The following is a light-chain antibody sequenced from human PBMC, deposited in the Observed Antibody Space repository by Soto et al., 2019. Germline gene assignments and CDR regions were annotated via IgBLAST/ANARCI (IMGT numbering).Light chain of an antibody. CDR3: QQYYSTPYT. V-gene: IGKV4-1*01. CDR2: WAS. Sequence: DIVMTQSPDSLAVSLGERATINCKSSQSVLYSSNNKNYLAWYQQQPGQPPKLLIYWASTLESGVPDRFSGGGSGTDFPLTISSLQAEDVSVYYCQQYYSTPYTFGQGTKLEIK. J-gene: IGKJ2*01. CDR1: QSVLYSSNNKNY.